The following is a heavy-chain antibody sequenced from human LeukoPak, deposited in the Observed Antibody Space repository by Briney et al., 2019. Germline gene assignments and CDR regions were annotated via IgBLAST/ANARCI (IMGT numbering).Heavy chain of an antibody. V-gene: IGHV3-30*18. J-gene: IGHJ4*01. CDR2: ISYDGSNI. Sequence: GGSLRLSCAASGFAFSNYVMHWVRQAPGKGLERVAVISYDGSNIYYADSVKGRFTISRDNSKNTLYLQMNSLSAEDTAVYYCAKDGPTVTIFGHFDYWGHGTLVTVSS. CDR3: AKDGPTVTIFGHFDY. D-gene: IGHD4-17*01. CDR1: GFAFSNYV.